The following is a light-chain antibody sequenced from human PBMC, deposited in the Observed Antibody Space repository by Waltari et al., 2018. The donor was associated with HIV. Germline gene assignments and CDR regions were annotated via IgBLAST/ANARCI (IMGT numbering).Light chain of an antibody. CDR1: TGFITRGQF. J-gene: IGLJ2*01. Sequence: QAVVTQEPSLSVSPGETVTLTCTSFTGFITRGQFPYWFQMREDHDPRTLIYETEKSHPLTPGRFSGSIVGGKATLTLLGAQPEDEAVYYCLISYNGVRIFGGGTKLTV. V-gene: IGLV7-46*02. CDR2: ETE. CDR3: LISYNGVRI.